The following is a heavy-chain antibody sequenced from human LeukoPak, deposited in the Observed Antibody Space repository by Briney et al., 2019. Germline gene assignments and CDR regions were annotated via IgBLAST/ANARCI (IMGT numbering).Heavy chain of an antibody. CDR2: INSDGSNT. Sequence: PGGSLRLSCAASGFTFSTYWMHWVRQAPGKGLVWVSRINSDGSNTYYADSVKGRFSISRDNAQNTLYLQMNSLRAEDTAVYYCARGYGDWFDPWGQGTLVTVSS. D-gene: IGHD3-10*01. V-gene: IGHV3-74*01. J-gene: IGHJ5*02. CDR3: ARGYGDWFDP. CDR1: GFTFSTYW.